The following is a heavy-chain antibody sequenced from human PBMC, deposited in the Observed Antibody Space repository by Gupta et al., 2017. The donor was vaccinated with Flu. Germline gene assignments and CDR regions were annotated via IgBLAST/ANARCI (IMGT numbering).Heavy chain of an antibody. Sequence: QLPLQESGPGLVKPSETLSLTCTVSGGSISYNHYFWGWIRQPPGKGLEWIGNIYYSGTTYYNPSLKSRVTISVDTPENQFSLKLTSVTAADTAVYYCARLMDVVVVPAAIPDHWGQGTLVTVSS. CDR1: GGSISYNHYF. D-gene: IGHD2-2*03. CDR2: IYYSGTT. J-gene: IGHJ4*02. CDR3: ARLMDVVVVPAAIPDH. V-gene: IGHV4-39*01.